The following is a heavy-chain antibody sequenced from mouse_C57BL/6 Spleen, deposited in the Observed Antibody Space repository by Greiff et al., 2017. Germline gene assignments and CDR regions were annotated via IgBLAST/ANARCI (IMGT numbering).Heavy chain of an antibody. CDR2: IDPANGNT. Sequence: EVQLKESVAELVRPGASVKLSCTASGFNIKNTYMHWVKQRPEQGLEWIGRIDPANGNTKYAPKFQGKATITADTSSNTAYLQLSSLTSEDTAIYYCARDYGSSEGAMDYWGQGTSVTVSS. D-gene: IGHD1-1*01. CDR3: ARDYGSSEGAMDY. V-gene: IGHV14-3*01. CDR1: GFNIKNTY. J-gene: IGHJ4*01.